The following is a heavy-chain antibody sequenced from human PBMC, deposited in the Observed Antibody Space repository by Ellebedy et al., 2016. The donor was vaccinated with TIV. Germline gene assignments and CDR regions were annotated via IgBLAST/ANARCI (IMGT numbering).Heavy chain of an antibody. CDR3: ARDRRAYCGGDCPSWFDP. D-gene: IGHD2-21*02. J-gene: IGHJ5*02. CDR2: INPNSGDT. CDR1: GYTLTGSY. V-gene: IGHV1-2*02. Sequence: AASVKVSCKASGYTLTGSYMHWVRQAPGQGLEWMGWINPNSGDTNYAQNFQGRVTMTRDTSISTAYMELSSLRSEDTAVYYCARDRRAYCGGDCPSWFDPWGQGTLVTVSP.